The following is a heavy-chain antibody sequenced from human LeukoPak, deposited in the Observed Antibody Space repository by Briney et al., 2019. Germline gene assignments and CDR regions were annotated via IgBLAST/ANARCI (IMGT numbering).Heavy chain of an antibody. CDR1: GDTLSRLS. Sequence: ASLTLTCTVSGDTLSRLSLNWVRQHPGKGLEWMGGFDPEGGKTNYVPKFQGRVTMADDTSTHAACMELSSMRAAETAVYYCATERRRITIFGVVIRGACDIGGQGKMVTVSS. D-gene: IGHD3-3*01. CDR2: FDPEGGKT. V-gene: IGHV1-24*01. CDR3: ATERRRITIFGVVIRGACDI. J-gene: IGHJ3*02.